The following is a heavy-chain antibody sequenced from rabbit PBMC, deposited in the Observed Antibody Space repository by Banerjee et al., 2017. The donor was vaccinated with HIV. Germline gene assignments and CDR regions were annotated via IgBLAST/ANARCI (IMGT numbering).Heavy chain of an antibody. Sequence: QEQPEESGGDLVKPEGSLTLTCNASGFAFSNKNEMCWVRQAPGKGLEWIGTIYAGKDRTDYASWVNGRFTISKTSSTAVTLQMTALTAADTATYFCARDLAGFIGWNFNLWGQVTLVTVS. D-gene: IGHD4-1*01. CDR2: IYAGKDRT. CDR3: ARDLAGFIGWNFNL. V-gene: IGHV1S45*01. J-gene: IGHJ4*01. CDR1: GFAFSNKNE.